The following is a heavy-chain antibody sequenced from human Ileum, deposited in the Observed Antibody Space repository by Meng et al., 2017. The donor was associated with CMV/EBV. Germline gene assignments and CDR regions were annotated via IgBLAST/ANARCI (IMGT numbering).Heavy chain of an antibody. J-gene: IGHJ6*02. CDR1: GFIFNSAW. CDR3: AKNLYSHYYYGMDL. V-gene: IGHV3-48*04. CDR2: ITDDSNTI. Sequence: GGSLRLSCAASGFIFNSAWMSWVRQAPGKGLEWLSYITDDSNTIYYRDSVRGRFTISRDNAKNFLYLQMSGLRAEDTAVYYCAKNLYSHYYYGMDLWGHGTTVTVSS. D-gene: IGHD2-8*01.